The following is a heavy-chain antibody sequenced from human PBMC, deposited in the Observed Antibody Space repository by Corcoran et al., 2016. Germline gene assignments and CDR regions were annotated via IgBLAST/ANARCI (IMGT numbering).Heavy chain of an antibody. CDR2: IYYSGNT. CDR1: DGAISSTTYY. D-gene: IGHD3-16*02. V-gene: IGHV4-39*07. Sequence: QLQLQESGPGLLKPSETLFLTCTVSDGAISSTTYYWCWVRQPPGKGLEWIGSIYYSGNTYYNPSLQSRVTISIDTSKNQFSLKLSSVTASETAVYYCARGGVRLGELSPERRFDDWGQGTLVTVSS. J-gene: IGHJ4*02. CDR3: ARGGVRLGELSPERRFDD.